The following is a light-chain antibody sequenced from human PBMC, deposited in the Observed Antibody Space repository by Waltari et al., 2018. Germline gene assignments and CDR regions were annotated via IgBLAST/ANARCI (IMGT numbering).Light chain of an antibody. CDR3: NSYAGSSSWV. V-gene: IGLV2-14*01. CDR2: DVS. CDR1: SSHVGFYNY. Sequence: QSALTQPASVSGSPGQSITISCTGTSSHVGFYNYFSWYQQHPGKAPKLMIYDVSERPSGVSNRFSGSKSGNTASLTISGLQAEDEADYYCNSYAGSSSWVFGXGTKLTVL. J-gene: IGLJ3*02.